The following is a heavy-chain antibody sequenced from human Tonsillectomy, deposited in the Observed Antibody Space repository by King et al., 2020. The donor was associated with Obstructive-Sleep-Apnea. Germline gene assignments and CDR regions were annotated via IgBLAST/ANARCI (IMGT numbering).Heavy chain of an antibody. CDR3: AKEMIAAAATGGMDV. CDR2: ISSDGSRK. Sequence: VQLVESGGGVVQPGRSLRLSCAASGYTFSSYGMHWVRLAPGKGLGWVAVISSDGSRKYYADSGKGRLTIYRDNSKNTLYQQMNSLRPEDTAVFYCAKEMIAAAATGGMDVWGQGTTVTVSS. J-gene: IGHJ6*02. D-gene: IGHD6-13*01. CDR1: GYTFSSYG. V-gene: IGHV3-30*18.